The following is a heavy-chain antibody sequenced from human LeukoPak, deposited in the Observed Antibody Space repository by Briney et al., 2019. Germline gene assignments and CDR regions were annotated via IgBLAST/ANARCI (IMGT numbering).Heavy chain of an antibody. CDR2: IDADGAAT. CDR1: GFTFSSYA. J-gene: IGHJ5*02. Sequence: GGSLRLSCAASGFTFSSYAMTWVRQAPGKGLEWVSSIDADGAATFYADSVKGWFTISRDNTKNTLSLQMDRLTAEDTAVYYCAKEQSFYNLFGPWGQGTLVTVSS. V-gene: IGHV3-23*01. D-gene: IGHD2/OR15-2a*01. CDR3: AKEQSFYNLFGP.